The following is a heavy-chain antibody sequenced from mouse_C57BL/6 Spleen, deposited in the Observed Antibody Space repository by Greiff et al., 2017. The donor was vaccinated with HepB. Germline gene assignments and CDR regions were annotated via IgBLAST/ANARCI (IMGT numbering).Heavy chain of an antibody. CDR3: ARQGLTTVVARGWYFDV. V-gene: IGHV5-15*01. Sequence: EVKLVESGGGLAQPGGSLKLSCAASGFTFSDYGMAWVRQAPRKGPEWVAFISNLAYSIYYADTVTGRFTISRENAKNTLYLEMSSLRSEDTAMYYCARQGLTTVVARGWYFDVWGTGTTVTVSS. D-gene: IGHD1-1*01. CDR1: GFTFSDYG. J-gene: IGHJ1*03. CDR2: ISNLAYSI.